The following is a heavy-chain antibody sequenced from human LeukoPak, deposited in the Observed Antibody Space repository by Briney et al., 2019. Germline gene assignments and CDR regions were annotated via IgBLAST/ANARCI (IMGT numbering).Heavy chain of an antibody. CDR2: IYPGDSDT. V-gene: IGHV5-51*01. J-gene: IGHJ4*02. CDR3: ARVTYYYDSSGYYYLDY. Sequence: RGASLKISCKGSGSSFTSYWIGWVRQLPGKGLEWMGIIYPGDSDTRYSPSFQGQVTISADKSISTAYLQWSSLKASDTAMYYCARVTYYYDSSGYYYLDYWGQGTLVTVSS. D-gene: IGHD3-22*01. CDR1: GSSFTSYW.